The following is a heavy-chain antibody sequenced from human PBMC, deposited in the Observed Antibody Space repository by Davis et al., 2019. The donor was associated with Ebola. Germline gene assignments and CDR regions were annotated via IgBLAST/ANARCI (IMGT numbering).Heavy chain of an antibody. Sequence: ASVKVSCKASGYTFANYGVSWVRQAPGQGLEWMGWISAYNGDTNYAQKVQGRVTMTTDTSTNTAYMELRSLRSDDTAVYYCARPRAEGQVEPSAIRYYSYYIDVWGKGTAVTVSS. CDR2: ISAYNGDT. J-gene: IGHJ6*03. CDR1: GYTFANYG. V-gene: IGHV1-18*04. CDR3: ARPRAEGQVEPSAIRYYSYYIDV. D-gene: IGHD2-2*01.